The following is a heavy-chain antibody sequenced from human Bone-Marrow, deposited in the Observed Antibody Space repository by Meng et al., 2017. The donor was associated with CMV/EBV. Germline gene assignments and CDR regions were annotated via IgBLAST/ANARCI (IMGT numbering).Heavy chain of an antibody. J-gene: IGHJ4*02. CDR3: ARGVGESLGWEMGY. V-gene: IGHV3-74*01. CDR1: GFAFSNYW. Sequence: EGRLVESGGGLVQPGGSLRLSCAASGFAFSNYWMHWVRQGPGKGLVWVSRISGDGRTTSYADSVKGRFTISRDNAKNTLYLQMNSLGVEDTAVYYCARGVGESLGWEMGYWGQGILVTVSS. D-gene: IGHD1-26*01. CDR2: ISGDGRTT.